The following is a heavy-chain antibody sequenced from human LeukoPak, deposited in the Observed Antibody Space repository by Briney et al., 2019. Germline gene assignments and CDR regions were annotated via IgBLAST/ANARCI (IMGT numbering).Heavy chain of an antibody. CDR3: AKAGSSVFWD. CDR2: IEVDGSEK. Sequence: PGGSLRLSCAASGFTFRNSWMSWVRQAPGQGLEWVAKIEVDGSEKYYVDSVEGRFDISRENAKNSLYLQMNSLRGEDTVVYYCAKAGSSVFWDGGQGTLVTVSS. J-gene: IGHJ4*02. D-gene: IGHD3-22*01. CDR1: GFTFRNSW. V-gene: IGHV3-7*01.